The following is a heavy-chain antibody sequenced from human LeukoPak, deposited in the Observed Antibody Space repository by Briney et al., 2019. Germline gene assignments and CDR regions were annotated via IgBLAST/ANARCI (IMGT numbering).Heavy chain of an antibody. CDR3: AKQAAAVGGAFDY. V-gene: IGHV3-23*01. D-gene: IGHD6-13*01. CDR1: GFTFSSYS. J-gene: IGHJ4*02. Sequence: GGSLRLSCAASGFTFSSYSMNWVRQAPGKGLEWVSAISGSGGSTYYADSVKGRFTISRDNSKNTLYLQMNSLRAEDTAVYYCAKQAAAVGGAFDYWGQGTLVTVSS. CDR2: ISGSGGST.